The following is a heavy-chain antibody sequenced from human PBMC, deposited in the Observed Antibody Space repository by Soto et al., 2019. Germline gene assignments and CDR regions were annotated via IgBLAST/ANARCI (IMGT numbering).Heavy chain of an antibody. D-gene: IGHD3-9*01. V-gene: IGHV3-74*01. Sequence: EVQLVESGGDLVQRGGSLRLSCAASGFRFSSYWMHWVRHTPGKGLDWVARISGDGVTTYYADSVTGRFTVSRDNAKNTLSLQISGLRAEDTAVDYCAREYYGLLTGYYTDYWGQGTLVSVSS. CDR2: ISGDGVTT. CDR3: AREYYGLLTGYYTDY. CDR1: GFRFSSYW. J-gene: IGHJ4*02.